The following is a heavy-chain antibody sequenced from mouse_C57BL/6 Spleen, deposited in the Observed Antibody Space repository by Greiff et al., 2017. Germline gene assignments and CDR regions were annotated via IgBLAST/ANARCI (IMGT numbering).Heavy chain of an antibody. CDR2: IWRGGST. Sequence: QVQLQQSGPGLVQPSQSLSITCTVSGFSLTSYGVHWVRQSPGKGLEWLGVIWRGGSTDYNAAFMSRLSITKDNSKSQVFFKMNSLQADDTAIYYCAKNFPITTVVAPAMDYWGQGTSVTVSS. CDR3: AKNFPITTVVAPAMDY. D-gene: IGHD1-1*01. J-gene: IGHJ4*01. V-gene: IGHV2-5*01. CDR1: GFSLTSYG.